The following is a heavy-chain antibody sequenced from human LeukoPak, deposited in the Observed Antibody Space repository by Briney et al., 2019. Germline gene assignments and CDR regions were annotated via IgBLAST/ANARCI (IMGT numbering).Heavy chain of an antibody. CDR1: RSMFSGYG. Sequence: GGSLRLSCEVSRSMFSGYGMHWVRQAPGKGLEWMAVVWANGNTKYYADSVKGRFTISRDNSKNTLHLQIDSLRAEDTAMYYCTRDDPSRAFDYWGQGTLVTVSS. D-gene: IGHD2-2*01. CDR2: VWANGNTK. V-gene: IGHV3-33*08. J-gene: IGHJ4*02. CDR3: TRDDPSRAFDY.